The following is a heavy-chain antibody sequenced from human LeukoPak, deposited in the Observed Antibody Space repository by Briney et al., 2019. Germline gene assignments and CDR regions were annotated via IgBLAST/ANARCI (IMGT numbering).Heavy chain of an antibody. D-gene: IGHD1-7*01. CDR1: GGSFSGYY. J-gene: IGHJ5*02. V-gene: IGHV4-34*01. Sequence: PSETLSLTCAVYGGSFSGYYWSWIRQPPGKGLEWIGEINHSGSTNYNPSLKSRVAISVDTSKNQFSLKMSSVTAADTAVYYCARGGVTGTTNWFDPWGQGILVTVSS. CDR3: ARGGVTGTTNWFDP. CDR2: INHSGST.